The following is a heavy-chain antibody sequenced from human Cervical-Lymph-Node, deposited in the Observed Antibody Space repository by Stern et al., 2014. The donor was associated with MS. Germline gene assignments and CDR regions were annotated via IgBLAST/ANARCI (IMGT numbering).Heavy chain of an antibody. V-gene: IGHV3-30-3*01. CDR3: ARSAHSDY. CDR2: TSDDGVKN. J-gene: IGHJ4*02. CDR1: GFTFRNYA. D-gene: IGHD3-3*02. Sequence: VQLEESGGCVVQPGRSLRLSCVASGFTFRNYAMHWVRQAPGKGLEWVAVTSDDGVKNNSAASVRGRFTVSRNNSKNTLDLQISSRRPDGTATYYCARSAHSDYWGQGSLVIVSS.